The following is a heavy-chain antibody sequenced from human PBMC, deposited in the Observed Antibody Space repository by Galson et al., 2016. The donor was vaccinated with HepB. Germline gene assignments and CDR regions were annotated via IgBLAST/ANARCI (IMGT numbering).Heavy chain of an antibody. D-gene: IGHD3-10*01. J-gene: IGHJ4*02. CDR3: ARSQWFGELFYFDS. CDR2: VSYDGNTK. V-gene: IGHV3-30-3*01. Sequence: SLRLSCAASGFIFSNYAMHWVRQAPGKGLEWVGVVSYDGNTKWYAGSVMGRFTISRDNSKNTLFLQMSSLRAENTAVYYCARSQWFGELFYFDSWGQGTLVTVPS. CDR1: GFIFSNYA.